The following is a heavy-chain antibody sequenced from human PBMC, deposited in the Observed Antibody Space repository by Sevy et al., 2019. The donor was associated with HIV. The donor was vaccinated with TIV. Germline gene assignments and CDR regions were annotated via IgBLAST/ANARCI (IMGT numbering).Heavy chain of an antibody. D-gene: IGHD1-26*01. CDR2: ISDSGGIT. CDR1: GFTFRKNA. CDR3: AKLLGSGKNFLLDY. Sequence: GGSLRLSCAASGFTFRKNAMIWVRQAPGKGLVWISGISDSGGITNYADSVKGRFTISRDNSKNTLYLQMTSLRAEDTAVYDCAKLLGSGKNFLLDYWGQGTLVTVSS. J-gene: IGHJ4*02. V-gene: IGHV3-23*01.